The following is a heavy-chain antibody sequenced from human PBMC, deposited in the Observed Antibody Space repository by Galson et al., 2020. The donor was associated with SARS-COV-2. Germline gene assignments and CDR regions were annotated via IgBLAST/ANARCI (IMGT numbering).Heavy chain of an antibody. Sequence: SETLSLTCTVSGGSISSSSYYWGWIRQPPGKGLEWIGSIYYSGSTYYNPSLKSRVTISVDTSKNQFSLKLSSVTAADTAVYYCARIRPGQFKYDGAWGAHFDYWGQGTLVTVSS. J-gene: IGHJ4*02. CDR3: ARIRPGQFKYDGAWGAHFDY. CDR2: IYYSGST. V-gene: IGHV4-39*07. CDR1: GGSISSSSYY. D-gene: IGHD3-16*01.